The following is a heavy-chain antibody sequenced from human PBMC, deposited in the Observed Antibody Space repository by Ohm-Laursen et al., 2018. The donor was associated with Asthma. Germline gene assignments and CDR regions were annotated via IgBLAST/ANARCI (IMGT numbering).Heavy chain of an antibody. V-gene: IGHV3-23*01. D-gene: IGHD3-9*01. CDR1: GFTFRSYA. J-gene: IGHJ4*02. CDR2: ISGSGGST. CDR3: AAQYYDILTGYTLDY. Sequence: LRLSCAASGFTFRSYAMSWVRQAPGKGLEWVSAISGSGGSTYYADFVKGRFTVSRDNSKNTLYLQMNSLRAEDTAVYYCAAQYYDILTGYTLDYWGQGTLVTVSS.